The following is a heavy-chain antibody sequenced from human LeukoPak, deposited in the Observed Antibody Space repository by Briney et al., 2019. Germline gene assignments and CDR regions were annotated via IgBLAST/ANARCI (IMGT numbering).Heavy chain of an antibody. CDR1: GFTFSDFA. CDR3: ARDPSYGSGSYYWDY. D-gene: IGHD3-10*01. CDR2: TFQGGGEI. V-gene: IGHV3-21*01. J-gene: IGHJ4*02. Sequence: GGSLRLSCAASGFTFSDFAMIWVRQPPGKGLEWVSSTFQGGGEIHYADSVKGRFTISRDNAKNSLYLQMNSLRAEDTAVYYCARDPSYGSGSYYWDYWGQGTLVTVSS.